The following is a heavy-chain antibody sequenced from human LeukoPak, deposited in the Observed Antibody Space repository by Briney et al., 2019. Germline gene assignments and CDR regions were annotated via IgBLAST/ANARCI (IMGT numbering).Heavy chain of an antibody. Sequence: SQTLSLTCAVSGGSIGSGGYSWSWIRQPPGKGLEWIGYIYHSGSTYYNPSLKSRVTISVDRSKNQFSLKLSSVAAADTAVYYCAREITMVRGGIDWGQGTLVTVSS. CDR2: IYHSGST. J-gene: IGHJ4*02. CDR3: AREITMVRGGID. V-gene: IGHV4-30-2*01. CDR1: GGSIGSGGYS. D-gene: IGHD3-10*01.